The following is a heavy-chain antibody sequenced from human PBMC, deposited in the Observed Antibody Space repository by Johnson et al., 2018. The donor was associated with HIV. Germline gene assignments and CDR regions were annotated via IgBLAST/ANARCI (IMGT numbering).Heavy chain of an antibody. CDR3: ATFGGGSFHAFDI. Sequence: VQLVESGGGVVQPGRSLRLSCAVSGFMFDDYGMTWVRQAPGKGLEWVSGINWNGGRTGYAASVKGRFTISRDNAKNSLYLQMNSLRAEDTAVYYCATFGGGSFHAFDIWGQGTMVTVSS. J-gene: IGHJ3*02. CDR2: INWNGGRT. V-gene: IGHV3-20*04. D-gene: IGHD1-26*01. CDR1: GFMFDDYG.